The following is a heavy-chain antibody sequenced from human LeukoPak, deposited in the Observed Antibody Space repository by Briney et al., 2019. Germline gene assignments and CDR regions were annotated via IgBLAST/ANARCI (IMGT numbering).Heavy chain of an antibody. CDR2: IKSDGITI. CDR1: GFTFSNYM. V-gene: IGHV3-74*01. Sequence: PGGSLRLSCAASGFTFSNYMMHWVRQAPGKGVVCVSRIKSDGITITYADSVKGRFTISRDNAKNTLYLQMNSLRAEDTAVYYCLRDLNWSLDQWGQGTLVTVSS. D-gene: IGHD1-20*01. J-gene: IGHJ4*02. CDR3: LRDLNWSLDQ.